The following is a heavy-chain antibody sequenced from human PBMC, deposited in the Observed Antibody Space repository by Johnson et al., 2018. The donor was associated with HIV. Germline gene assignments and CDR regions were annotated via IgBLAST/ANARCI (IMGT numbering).Heavy chain of an antibody. D-gene: IGHD6-13*01. CDR2: IWYDGSNK. J-gene: IGHJ3*02. CDR3: ARQQPSSVKGAFDI. Sequence: QVQLVESGGGLIQPGRSLRLSCAASGFTFSSFVIHWVRQAPGKGLEWVAFIWYDGSNKYYADSVKGRFTISRDHSKNTLYLQMNSLRAEDTAVYYCARQQPSSVKGAFDIWGQGTMVTVSS. V-gene: IGHV3-33*01. CDR1: GFTFSSFV.